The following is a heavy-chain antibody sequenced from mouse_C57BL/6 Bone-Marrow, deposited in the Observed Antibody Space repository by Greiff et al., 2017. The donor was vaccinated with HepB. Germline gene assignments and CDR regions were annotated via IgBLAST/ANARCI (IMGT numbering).Heavy chain of an antibody. CDR3: ARGGFYDGYYWYFDV. CDR2: ISDGGSYT. J-gene: IGHJ1*03. CDR1: GFTFSSYA. V-gene: IGHV5-4*03. D-gene: IGHD2-3*01. Sequence: EVKVEESGGGLVKPGGSLKLSCAASGFTFSSYAMSWVRQTPEKRLEWVATISDGGSYTYYPDNVKGRFTISRDNAKNNLYLQMSHLKSEDTAMYYCARGGFYDGYYWYFDVWGTGTTVTVSS.